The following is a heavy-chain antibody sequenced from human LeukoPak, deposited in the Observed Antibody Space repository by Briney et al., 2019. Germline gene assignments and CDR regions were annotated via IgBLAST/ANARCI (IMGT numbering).Heavy chain of an antibody. V-gene: IGHV5-51*01. CDR1: GYSFTSYW. CDR2: IYPGDSDT. Sequence: GESLKISCKGSGYSFTSYWIGWVRQMPGKGLEWMGIIYPGDSDTRYSPSFQGQVTISADKSISTAYLQWSSLKASDTATYYCARGSFITMVRGVIINPFDYWGQGTLVTVSS. D-gene: IGHD3-10*01. CDR3: ARGSFITMVRGVIINPFDY. J-gene: IGHJ4*02.